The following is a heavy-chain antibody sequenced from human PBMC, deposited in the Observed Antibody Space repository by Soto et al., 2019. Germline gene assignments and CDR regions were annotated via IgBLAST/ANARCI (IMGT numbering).Heavy chain of an antibody. J-gene: IGHJ4*02. Sequence: ASVKVSCKASGYTFTSYYMHWVRQAPGQGLEWMGIINPSGGSTSYAQKFQGRVTMTRDTSTSTVYMELSSLRAEDTAVYYCVKDDDRFYHDSSGLPYWGQGTLVTVSS. CDR2: INPSGGST. CDR1: GYTFTSYY. CDR3: VKDDDRFYHDSSGLPY. V-gene: IGHV1-46*01. D-gene: IGHD3-22*01.